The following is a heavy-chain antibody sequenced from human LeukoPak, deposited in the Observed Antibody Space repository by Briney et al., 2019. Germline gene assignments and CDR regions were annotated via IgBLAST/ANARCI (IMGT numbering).Heavy chain of an antibody. V-gene: IGHV4-61*08. CDR3: ARGSAAAGTSDY. D-gene: IGHD6-13*01. Sequence: SETLSLTCTVSGGSISSGGYYWSWIRQHPGKGLEWIGYIYYSGSTNYNPSLKSRVTISVDTSKNQFSLKLSSVTAADTAVYYCARGSAAAGTSDYWGQGTLVTVSS. CDR2: IYYSGST. CDR1: GGSISSGGYY. J-gene: IGHJ4*02.